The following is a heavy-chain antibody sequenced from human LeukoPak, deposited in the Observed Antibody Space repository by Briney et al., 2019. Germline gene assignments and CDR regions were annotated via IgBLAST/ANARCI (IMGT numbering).Heavy chain of an antibody. CDR1: GFSFDDYG. CDR3: AKAPVTTCSGAYCYPFDY. V-gene: IGHV3-23*01. Sequence: GGSLRLSCTASGFSFDDYGMSWVRQGPGKGLEWVSAISVSGNTYHADSAKGRFTISRDSSKNTLYLQMNSLRAGDAAVYYCAKAPVTTCSGAYCYPFDYWSQGTLVTVSS. CDR2: ISVSGNT. J-gene: IGHJ4*02. D-gene: IGHD2-15*01.